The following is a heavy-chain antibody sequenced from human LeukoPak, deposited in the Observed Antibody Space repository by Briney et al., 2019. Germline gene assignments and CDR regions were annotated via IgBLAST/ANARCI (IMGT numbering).Heavy chain of an antibody. D-gene: IGHD6-19*01. J-gene: IGHJ3*02. CDR2: IYYSGST. CDR3: ARERTVAGVRNDAFDT. V-gene: IGHV4-39*07. CDR1: GGSISSNSYY. Sequence: SETLSLTCAVSGGSISSNSYYWGWIRQPPGKGLEWIGSIYYSGSTYYNPSLKSRVTISVDTSKNQFSLKLSSVTAADTAVYYCARERTVAGVRNDAFDTWGQGTMVTVSS.